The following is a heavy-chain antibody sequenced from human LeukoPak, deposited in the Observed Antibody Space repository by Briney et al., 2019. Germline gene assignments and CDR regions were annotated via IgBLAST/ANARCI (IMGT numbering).Heavy chain of an antibody. Sequence: PGRSLRLSCAASGFTFSSYEINWVRQAPGKGLEWVSYISSSGSTIYYADSVKGRFTISRDNAKNSLYLQMNSLRAEDTAVYYCAELGITMIGGVWGKGTTVTISS. CDR3: AELGITMIGGV. CDR1: GFTFSSYE. D-gene: IGHD3-10*02. J-gene: IGHJ6*04. CDR2: ISSSGSTI. V-gene: IGHV3-48*03.